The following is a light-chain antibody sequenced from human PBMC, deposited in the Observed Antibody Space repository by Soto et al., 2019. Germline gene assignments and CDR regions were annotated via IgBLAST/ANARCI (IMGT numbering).Light chain of an antibody. V-gene: IGLV1-44*01. CDR1: SSNIGSGS. CDR2: NNN. Sequence: QSVLTQPPSASGTPGQKVTISCSGSSSNIGSGSVNWYQQLPGRAPKLLIYNNNQWPSGVPDRFSGSKSGTSASLAISELQSEDEADYYCAAWDVSLNGLYVFGTGTKLTVL. CDR3: AAWDVSLNGLYV. J-gene: IGLJ1*01.